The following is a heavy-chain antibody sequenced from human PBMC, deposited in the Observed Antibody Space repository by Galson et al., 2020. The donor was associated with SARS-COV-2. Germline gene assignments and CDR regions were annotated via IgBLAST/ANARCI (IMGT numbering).Heavy chain of an antibody. D-gene: IGHD3-22*01. V-gene: IGHV1-2*02. CDR3: ARDLDYDSNRLYYYYGMDV. CDR2: INPNSGGT. J-gene: IGHJ6*02. CDR1: GYTFTGYY. Sequence: ASVKVSCKASGYTFTGYYMHWVRQAPGQGLEWMGWINPNSGGTNYAQKFQGRVTMTRDTSISTAYMELSRLRSDDTAVYYCARDLDYDSNRLYYYYGMDVWGQGTTVTVSS.